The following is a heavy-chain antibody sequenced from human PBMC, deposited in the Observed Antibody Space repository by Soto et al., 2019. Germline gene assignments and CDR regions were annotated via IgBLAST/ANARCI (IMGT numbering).Heavy chain of an antibody. Sequence: GGSLRLSCAASGFTFSSYGMHWVRQAPGKGLEWVAVISYDGSNKYYADSVKGRFTISRDNSKNTLYLQMNSLRAEDTAVYYCAKERLTVQYYFDYWGQGTLVTVSS. CDR2: ISYDGSNK. V-gene: IGHV3-30*18. CDR1: GFTFSSYG. D-gene: IGHD4-4*01. CDR3: AKERLTVQYYFDY. J-gene: IGHJ4*02.